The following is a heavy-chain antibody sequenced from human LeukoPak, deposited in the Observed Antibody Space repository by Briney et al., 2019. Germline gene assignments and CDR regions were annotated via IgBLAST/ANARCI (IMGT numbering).Heavy chain of an antibody. CDR1: GGSISSYY. CDR3: ARDAVAGTAGWFDP. CDR2: IYTSGST. J-gene: IGHJ5*02. Sequence: SETLSLTCTVSGGSISSYYWSWIRQPAGKGLEWIGRIYTSGSTNYNPSLKSRVTMSVDTSKNQFSLKLSSVTAADTAVYYCARDAVAGTAGWFDPWGQGTLVTVSS. D-gene: IGHD6-19*01. V-gene: IGHV4-4*07.